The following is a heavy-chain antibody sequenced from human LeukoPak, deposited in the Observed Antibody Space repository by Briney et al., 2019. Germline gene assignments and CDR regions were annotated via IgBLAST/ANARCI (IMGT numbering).Heavy chain of an antibody. CDR2: IYYSGST. CDR3: ARGRGLSSWLDY. V-gene: IGHV4-39*07. J-gene: IGHJ4*02. CDR1: GGSISSSSYY. D-gene: IGHD6-13*01. Sequence: PSETLSLTCTVSGGSISSSSYYWGWIRQPPGKGLEWIGSIYYSGSTYYNPSLKSRVTISVDTSKNQFSLKLSSVTAADTAVYYCARGRGLSSWLDYWGQGTLVTVSS.